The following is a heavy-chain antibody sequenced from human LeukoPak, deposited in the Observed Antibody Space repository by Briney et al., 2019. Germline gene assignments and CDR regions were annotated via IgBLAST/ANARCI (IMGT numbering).Heavy chain of an antibody. V-gene: IGHV4-59*01. J-gene: IGHJ5*02. Sequence: QVQLQESGPGLVKPSETLSLSCTVSGGSISTYYWSWIRQPPGKGLEWIAYIHYSGSTNYNPSLRSRVTISVDTSKNQFSLKLSSVTAADTAVYYCARNGVIITRWFDPWGQGTLVTVSS. D-gene: IGHD3-10*01. CDR3: ARNGVIITRWFDP. CDR2: IHYSGST. CDR1: GGSISTYY.